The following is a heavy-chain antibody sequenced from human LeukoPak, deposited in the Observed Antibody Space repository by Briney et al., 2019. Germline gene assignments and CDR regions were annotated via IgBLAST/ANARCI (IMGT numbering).Heavy chain of an antibody. V-gene: IGHV3-30*04. D-gene: IGHD3-3*01. Sequence: PGGSLRLSCSASNFIFYSFAMHWVRQAPGKGLEWVAAILKDGSNSYYADAVKGRFTISRDNGENTLYLEMNSLRLEDTAIYFCARVGRDWFDESGLNALDIWGQGTPVTVSS. CDR2: ILKDGSNS. J-gene: IGHJ3*02. CDR3: ARVGRDWFDESGLNALDI. CDR1: NFIFYSFA.